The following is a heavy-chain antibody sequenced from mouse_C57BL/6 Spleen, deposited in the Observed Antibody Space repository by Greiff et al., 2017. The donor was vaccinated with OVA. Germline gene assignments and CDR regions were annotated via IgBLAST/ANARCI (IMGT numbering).Heavy chain of an antibody. D-gene: IGHD1-1*01. CDR3: ASMPNDYYGSSPVSY. CDR2: ILPGSGST. V-gene: IGHV1-9*01. J-gene: IGHJ3*01. Sequence: QVQLQQSGAELMKPGASVKLSCKATGYTFTGYWIEWVKQRPGHGLEWIGEILPGSGSTNYNEKFKGKATFTADTSSNTAYMQLSSLTTEDSAIDYCASMPNDYYGSSPVSYWGQGTLVTVSA. CDR1: GYTFTGYW.